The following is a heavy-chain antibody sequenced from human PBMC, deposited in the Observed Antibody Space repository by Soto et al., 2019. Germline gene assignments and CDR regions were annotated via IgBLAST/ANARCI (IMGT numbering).Heavy chain of an antibody. CDR1: GGSISSGDYY. V-gene: IGHV4-30-4*01. D-gene: IGHD5-18*01. J-gene: IGHJ6*02. CDR3: ARASPVVTDV. Sequence: SETLSLTCTVSGGSISSGDYYWSWIRQPPGKGLERIGYIYYSGSTYYKTSLKNRVNKSVKTSKKQLSLKLSSVTAADTAVYYCARASPVVTDVWGQGTTVTVSS. CDR2: IYYSGST.